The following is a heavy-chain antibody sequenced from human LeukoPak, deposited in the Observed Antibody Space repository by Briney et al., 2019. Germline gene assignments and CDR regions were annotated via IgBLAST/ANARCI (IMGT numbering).Heavy chain of an antibody. J-gene: IGHJ4*02. CDR2: IKEDGSEK. V-gene: IGHV3-7*01. CDR1: GFSFTANW. Sequence: GGSLRLSCVASGFSFTANWMSWVRQAPGKGPEWVACIKEDGSEKYYGDPVGGRFTISRDNAKNSLYLQMNSLRVEDTAVYYCAQEGNWGQGTLVTVSS. CDR3: AQEGN.